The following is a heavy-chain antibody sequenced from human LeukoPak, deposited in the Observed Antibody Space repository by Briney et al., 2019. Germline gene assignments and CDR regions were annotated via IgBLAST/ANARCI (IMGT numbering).Heavy chain of an antibody. CDR3: ARDHGLLWFGELSYMDV. Sequence: GGSLRLSCAASGFTFSDYYMSWIRQAPGKGLEWVSSISSSSSYIYYADSVKGRFTISRDNAKNSLYLQMNSLRAEDTAVYYCARDHGLLWFGELSYMDVWGKGTTVTVSS. CDR1: GFTFSDYY. D-gene: IGHD3-10*01. J-gene: IGHJ6*03. CDR2: ISSSSSYI. V-gene: IGHV3-11*06.